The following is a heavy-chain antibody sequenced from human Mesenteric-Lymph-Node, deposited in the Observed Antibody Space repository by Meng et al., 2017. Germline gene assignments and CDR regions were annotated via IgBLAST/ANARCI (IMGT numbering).Heavy chain of an antibody. CDR1: GDSISRDNYY. V-gene: IGHV4-61*02. Sequence: SETLSLTCSVSGDSISRDNYYWNWIRQPAGKGLEWIGRIYTSGNTYYNPSLKSRVTISVDTSKNQFSLKLSSVTAADTAVYYCARDRRDGYNTDAFDIWGQGTMVTVSS. J-gene: IGHJ3*02. D-gene: IGHD5-24*01. CDR3: ARDRRDGYNTDAFDI. CDR2: IYTSGNT.